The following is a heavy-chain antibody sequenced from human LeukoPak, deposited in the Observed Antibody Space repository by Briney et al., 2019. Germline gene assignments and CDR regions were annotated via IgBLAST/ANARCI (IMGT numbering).Heavy chain of an antibody. J-gene: IGHJ4*02. Sequence: GGSLRLSCAVSGFTFTDTYMTWIRQAPGKGLESLSYISPSGTDISYADSVKGRFTISRDNAKNSLYLQMNSLRAEDTAVYYCARGSAYSYDFTRRERTKSRLDYWGQGTLVTVSS. CDR3: ARGSAYSYDFTRRERTKSRLDY. CDR2: ISPSGTDI. V-gene: IGHV3-11*01. D-gene: IGHD5-18*01. CDR1: GFTFTDTY.